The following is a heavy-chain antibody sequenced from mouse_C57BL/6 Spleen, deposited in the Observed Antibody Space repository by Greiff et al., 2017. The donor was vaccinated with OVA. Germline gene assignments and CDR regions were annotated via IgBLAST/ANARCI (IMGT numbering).Heavy chain of an antibody. CDR2: INPNYGTT. J-gene: IGHJ2*01. D-gene: IGHD2-4*01. CDR1: GYSFTDYN. V-gene: IGHV1-39*01. Sequence: EVKLMESGPELVKPGASVKISCKASGYSFTDYNMNWVKQSNGKSLEWIGVINPNYGTTSYNQKFKGKATLTVDQSSSTAYMQLNSLTSEDSAVYYCARGGYDYDDAPHDYWGQGTTLTVSS. CDR3: ARGGYDYDDAPHDY.